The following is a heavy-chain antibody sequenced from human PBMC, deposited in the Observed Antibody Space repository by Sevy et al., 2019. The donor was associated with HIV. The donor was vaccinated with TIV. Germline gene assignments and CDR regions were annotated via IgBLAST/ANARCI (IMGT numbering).Heavy chain of an antibody. CDR2: IRYDGSDK. D-gene: IGHD6-13*01. Sequence: GGSLRLSCTASGFTFRNFGMHWVRQVPGKGLEWVTFIRYDGSDKYYAASVKGRFTISRDDSKNTLYLQMDSPRAEDTAIYYCAKDLAGPGRRYFDYWGQGTLVTVSS. V-gene: IGHV3-30*02. CDR1: GFTFRNFG. J-gene: IGHJ4*02. CDR3: AKDLAGPGRRYFDY.